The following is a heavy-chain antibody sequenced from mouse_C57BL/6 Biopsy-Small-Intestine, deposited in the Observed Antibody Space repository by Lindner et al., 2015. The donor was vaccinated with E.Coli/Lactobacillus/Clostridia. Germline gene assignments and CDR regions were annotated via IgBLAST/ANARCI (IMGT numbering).Heavy chain of an antibody. J-gene: IGHJ2*01. Sequence: VQLQESGAELVRPGSSVKMSCKTSGYTFTSYGINWVKQRPGQGLEWIGYIYIGNGYTEYNEKFKGKATLTSDTSSTTAYMQLSSLTSEDSAIYFCARWNGDAGYYFDYWGQGTTLTVSS. CDR1: GYTFTSYG. CDR2: IYIGNGYT. D-gene: IGHD4-1*01. CDR3: ARWNGDAGYYFDY. V-gene: IGHV1-58*01.